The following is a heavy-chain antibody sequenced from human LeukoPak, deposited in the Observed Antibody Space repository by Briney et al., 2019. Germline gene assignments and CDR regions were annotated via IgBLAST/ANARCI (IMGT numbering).Heavy chain of an antibody. Sequence: GGSLRLSCAAAGFTFSSYAMHWVRQVAGKGLDWVSGISGSGESKFYADSVKGRFTVSRDNAKNTLYLQMSSLRVEDTAVYYCARGGYNWDTDAGWFDPWGLGTLVTVSS. CDR2: ISGSGESK. CDR1: GFTFSSYA. V-gene: IGHV3-23*01. CDR3: ARGGYNWDTDAGWFDP. D-gene: IGHD1/OR15-1a*01. J-gene: IGHJ5*02.